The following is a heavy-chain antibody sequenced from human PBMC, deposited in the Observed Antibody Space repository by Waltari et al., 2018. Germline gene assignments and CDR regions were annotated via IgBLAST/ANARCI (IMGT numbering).Heavy chain of an antibody. Sequence: EVQLVQSGAEVKKPGATVKISCKASGYTVTDYYMHWVQQAPGKGLEWMGRVDPEDGQPISAEKFQGRVTITADPSTDTAYMELSSLRSEDTAVYYCATEVLVGAPARFDYWGQGPLVTVSS. CDR2: VDPEDGQP. J-gene: IGHJ4*02. CDR1: GYTVTDYY. D-gene: IGHD1-26*01. V-gene: IGHV1-69-2*01. CDR3: ATEVLVGAPARFDY.